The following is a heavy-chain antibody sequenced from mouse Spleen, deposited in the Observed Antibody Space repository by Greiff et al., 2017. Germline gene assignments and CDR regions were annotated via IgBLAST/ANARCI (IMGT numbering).Heavy chain of an antibody. J-gene: IGHJ2*01. CDR1: GYAFSSSW. CDR3: ARGPTSWDY. Sequence: QVQLQQSGPELVKPGASVKISCKASGYAFSSSWMNWVKQRPGKGLEWIGRIYPGDGDTNYNEKFKGKATLTADKSSSTAYMQLSSLTSEDSAVYFCARGPTSWDYWGQGTTLTVSS. CDR2: IYPGDGDT. V-gene: IGHV1-82*01. D-gene: IGHD5-5*01.